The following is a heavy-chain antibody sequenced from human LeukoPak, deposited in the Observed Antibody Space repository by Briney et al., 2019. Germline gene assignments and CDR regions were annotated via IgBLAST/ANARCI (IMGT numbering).Heavy chain of an antibody. Sequence: GASVKVSYKASGYTFNSHDINWVRQATGQGLEWMGWMNPYSGNTGYAQKFQGRVTMTRDTSINTAYLEFYSLRSEDTAVYYCARGYSPTLRTTGNDYWGQGTLVTVSS. CDR3: ARGYSPTLRTTGNDY. CDR1: GYTFNSHD. V-gene: IGHV1-8*01. J-gene: IGHJ4*02. CDR2: MNPYSGNT. D-gene: IGHD1-1*01.